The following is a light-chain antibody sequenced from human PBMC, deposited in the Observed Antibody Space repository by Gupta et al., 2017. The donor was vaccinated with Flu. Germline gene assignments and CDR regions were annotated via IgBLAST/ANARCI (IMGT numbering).Light chain of an antibody. CDR1: GSNFGSDN. Sequence: RVTISCSGIGSNFGSDNFYWYPHLPGPAPILLIYTNNKRSSALPDRFSASKSVSSAAMPINGLQAEDAAGYYCAAGDDSPNGWVFGGGTMPTVL. J-gene: IGLJ3*02. CDR2: TNN. V-gene: IGLV1-44*01. CDR3: AAGDDSPNGWV.